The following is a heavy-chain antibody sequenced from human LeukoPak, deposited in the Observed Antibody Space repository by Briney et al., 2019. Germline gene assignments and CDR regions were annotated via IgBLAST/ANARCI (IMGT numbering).Heavy chain of an antibody. CDR3: ARDRPPFRITIFGGGYFDY. CDR1: GYTFTSYY. D-gene: IGHD3-3*01. CDR2: INPSGGST. J-gene: IGHJ4*02. Sequence: AAVKVSCKASGYTFTSYYMHWVRQAPGQGLEWMGIINPSGGSTSYAKKFQGRVTMTRDMSTSTVYMELSSLRSEDTAVYYCARDRPPFRITIFGGGYFDYWGQGTLVTVSS. V-gene: IGHV1-46*01.